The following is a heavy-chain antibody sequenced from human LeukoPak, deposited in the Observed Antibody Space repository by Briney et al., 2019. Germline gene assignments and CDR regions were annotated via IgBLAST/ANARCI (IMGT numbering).Heavy chain of an antibody. CDR1: GGSFTDYY. Sequence: SETLSLTCAVYGGSFTDYYWNWIRQPPGKGLEWIGEINHSGITNYNPSLKSRVTISADTSKNQFSLKLSSVTAADTAVYYCARHLLRTSTSFDYWDQGNLVTVSS. V-gene: IGHV4-34*01. CDR3: ARHLLRTSTSFDY. D-gene: IGHD1-14*01. J-gene: IGHJ4*02. CDR2: INHSGIT.